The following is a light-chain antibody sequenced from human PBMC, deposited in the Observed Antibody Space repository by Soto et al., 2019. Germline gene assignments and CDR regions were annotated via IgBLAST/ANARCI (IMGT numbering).Light chain of an antibody. CDR1: TSNIGKNY. Sequence: QSVLTQPPSVSAAPGQRVTISCSGSTSNIGKNYVSWYQQLPTTAPKLLIYDDDNRPSGVPDRFSGSKSDTSATLDITGLQTGDEADYYWGSWDNDLGVVVFGGGTKVTVL. V-gene: IGLV1-51*01. J-gene: IGLJ2*01. CDR2: DDD. CDR3: GSWDNDLGVVV.